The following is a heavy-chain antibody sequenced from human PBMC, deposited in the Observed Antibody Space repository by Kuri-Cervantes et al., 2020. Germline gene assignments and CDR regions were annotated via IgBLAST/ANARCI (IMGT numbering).Heavy chain of an antibody. CDR1: GFTFSTYA. D-gene: IGHD3-22*01. V-gene: IGHV3-30-3*01. J-gene: IGHJ6*02. Sequence: GGSLRLSCAASGFTFSTYAMHWVRQAPGKGLEWVTVISYDGSNKYYADSVKGRFTISRDNAKNSLYLQMNSLRAEDTAVYYCARDGRGWYYYDSNGYYPTVLSSYWGQGTTVTVSS. CDR2: ISYDGSNK. CDR3: ARDGRGWYYYDSNGYYPTVLSSY.